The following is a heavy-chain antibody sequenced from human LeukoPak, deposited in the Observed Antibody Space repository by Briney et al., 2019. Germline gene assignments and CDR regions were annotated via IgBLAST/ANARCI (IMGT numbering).Heavy chain of an antibody. CDR2: ISGSGGST. CDR1: GFTFSSYA. J-gene: IGHJ4*02. Sequence: GGSLRLSCAASGFTFSSYAMSWVRQAPGKGLEWVSAISGSGGSTYYADSVKGRFTISRDNSKNTLYLQMNSLRAEDTAVYYCARDKYSSGWFYFDYWGQGTLVTVSS. D-gene: IGHD6-19*01. CDR3: ARDKYSSGWFYFDY. V-gene: IGHV3-23*01.